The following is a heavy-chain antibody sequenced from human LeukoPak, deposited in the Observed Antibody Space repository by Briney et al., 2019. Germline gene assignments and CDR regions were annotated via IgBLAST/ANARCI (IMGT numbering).Heavy chain of an antibody. Sequence: ASVKGSCKASGYTFTSYGSSWVRQAPGQGLEWMEWISAYNGNTNYAQKLQGRVTMTTDTSTSTAYMELRSLRSDDTAVYYCARDTHCSSTSCYSDWFDPWGQGTLVTVSS. V-gene: IGHV1-18*04. D-gene: IGHD2-2*01. CDR2: ISAYNGNT. J-gene: IGHJ5*02. CDR1: GYTFTSYG. CDR3: ARDTHCSSTSCYSDWFDP.